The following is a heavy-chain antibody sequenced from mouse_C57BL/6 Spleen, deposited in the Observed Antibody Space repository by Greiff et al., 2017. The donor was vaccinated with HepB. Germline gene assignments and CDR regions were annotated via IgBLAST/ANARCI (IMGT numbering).Heavy chain of an antibody. D-gene: IGHD2-5*01. Sequence: EVKLVESGPGLVKPSQSLSLTCSVTGYSITSGYYWNWIRQFPGNKLEWMGYISYDGSNNYNPSLKNRISITRDTSKNQFFLKLNSGTTEDTATYYCASYDSNPAWFAYWGQGTLVTVSA. V-gene: IGHV3-6*01. CDR1: GYSITSGYY. CDR3: ASYDSNPAWFAY. CDR2: ISYDGSN. J-gene: IGHJ3*01.